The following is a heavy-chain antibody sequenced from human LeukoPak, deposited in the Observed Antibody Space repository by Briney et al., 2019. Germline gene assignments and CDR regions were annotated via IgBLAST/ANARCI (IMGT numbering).Heavy chain of an antibody. CDR1: GGTFSSYA. J-gene: IGHJ4*02. V-gene: IGHV1-69*13. CDR2: IIPIFGTA. CDR3: ATGDYDSSGYYSTLDY. Sequence: SVKVSCKASGGTFSSYAISWVRQAPGQGLEWMGGIIPIFGTANYAQKFQGRVTITADESTSTAYMELSSLRSEDTAVYYCATGDYDSSGYYSTLDYWGQGTLVTVSS. D-gene: IGHD3-22*01.